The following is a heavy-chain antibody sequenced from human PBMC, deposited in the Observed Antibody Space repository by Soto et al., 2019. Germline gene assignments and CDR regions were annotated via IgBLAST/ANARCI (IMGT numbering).Heavy chain of an antibody. CDR3: ARRGYGSRWPNVYMDV. CDR2: ISNNGAHT. J-gene: IGHJ6*03. V-gene: IGHV3-64*01. D-gene: IGHD6-13*01. CDR1: GFTFRNYE. Sequence: GGSPRLSCAAPGFTFRNYEMHWVPPAPGEGLEYVSGISNNGAHTDYAKSVKGRFTISRDNSENTLYLQMGSLRAEDMALYYCARRGYGSRWPNVYMDVWGKGTTVTVS.